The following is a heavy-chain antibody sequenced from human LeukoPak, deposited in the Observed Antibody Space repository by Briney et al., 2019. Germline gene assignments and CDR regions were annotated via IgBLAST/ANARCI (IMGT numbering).Heavy chain of an antibody. CDR2: IRYDGSNK. CDR3: AKCYDSSGYYYPLRYYYYMDV. J-gene: IGHJ6*03. CDR1: GFTFSSYG. V-gene: IGHV3-30*02. D-gene: IGHD3-22*01. Sequence: PGGSLRLSCAASGFTFSSYGMHWVRQAPGKGPEWVAFIRYDGSNKYYADSVKGRFTISRDNSKNTLYLQMNSLRAEDTAVYYCAKCYDSSGYYYPLRYYYYMDVWGKGTTVTVSS.